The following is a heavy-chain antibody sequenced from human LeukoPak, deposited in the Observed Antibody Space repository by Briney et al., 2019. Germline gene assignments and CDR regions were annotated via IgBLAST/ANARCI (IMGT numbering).Heavy chain of an antibody. D-gene: IGHD3-10*01. CDR1: GFTFSSYW. Sequence: PGGSLRLSCAASGFTFSSYWMSWVRQAPGKGLEWVANIKQDGSEKYYVDSVKGRFTISRDNAKNSLYLQMNSLRAEDTAVYYCARGGMVRGXTXXYYYYXMXVWGQGXTVTV. CDR2: IKQDGSEK. CDR3: ARGGMVRGXTXXYYYYXMXV. V-gene: IGHV3-7*01. J-gene: IGHJ6*02.